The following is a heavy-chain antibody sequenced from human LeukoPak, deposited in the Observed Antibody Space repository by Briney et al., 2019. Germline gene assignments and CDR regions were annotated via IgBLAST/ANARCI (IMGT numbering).Heavy chain of an antibody. J-gene: IGHJ4*02. D-gene: IGHD2-15*01. CDR3: APDEEYCSGGSCYTLLFDY. CDR2: ISSSSSTI. V-gene: IGHV3-48*01. Sequence: GGSLRLSCAASGFTFSSYSMNWVRQAPGKGLEWVSYISSSSSTIYYADPVKGRFTISRDNAKNSLYLQMNSLRAEDTAVYYCAPDEEYCSGGSCYTLLFDYWGQGTLVTVSS. CDR1: GFTFSSYS.